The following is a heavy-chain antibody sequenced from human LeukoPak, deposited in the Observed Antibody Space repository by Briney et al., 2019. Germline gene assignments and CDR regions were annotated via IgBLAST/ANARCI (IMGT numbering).Heavy chain of an antibody. CDR3: ASRGYYYDSSGYYTSGY. J-gene: IGHJ4*02. CDR2: INSDGKTT. V-gene: IGHV3-48*01. Sequence: PGGSLRLSCAASGFTFSDYSMNWVRQAPGKGLEDLSYINSDGKTTWYADSVKGRFTASRDNAKNTLYLQMNSLRAEDTAVYYCASRGYYYDSSGYYTSGYWGQGTLVTVSS. CDR1: GFTFSDYS. D-gene: IGHD3-22*01.